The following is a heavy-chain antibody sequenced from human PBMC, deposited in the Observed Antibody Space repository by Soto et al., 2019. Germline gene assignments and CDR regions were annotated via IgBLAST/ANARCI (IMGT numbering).Heavy chain of an antibody. Sequence: PGESLKISCKGSGYSFTSYWISWVRQMPGKGLEWMGRIDPSDSYTNYSPSFQGHVTISADKSISTAYLQWSSLKASDTAMYYCARGSRIVGATHYYGMDVWGQGTTVTVSS. CDR3: ARGSRIVGATHYYGMDV. D-gene: IGHD1-26*01. J-gene: IGHJ6*02. V-gene: IGHV5-10-1*01. CDR2: IDPSDSYT. CDR1: GYSFTSYW.